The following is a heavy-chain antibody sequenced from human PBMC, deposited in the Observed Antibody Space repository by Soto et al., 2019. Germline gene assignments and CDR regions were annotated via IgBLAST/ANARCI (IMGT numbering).Heavy chain of an antibody. CDR3: AKDLLMAIAASMDV. V-gene: IGHV3-23*01. CDR2: ISGSGGST. CDR1: GFTFSSYA. J-gene: IGHJ6*02. Sequence: PGGSLRLSCEASGFTFSSYAMSWVRQAPGKGLEWVSVISGSGGSTYYADSVKGRFTISRDNSKNTLYLQMDSLRAEDTAIYYCAKDLLMAIAASMDVWRQGTTVTVSS. D-gene: IGHD6-6*01.